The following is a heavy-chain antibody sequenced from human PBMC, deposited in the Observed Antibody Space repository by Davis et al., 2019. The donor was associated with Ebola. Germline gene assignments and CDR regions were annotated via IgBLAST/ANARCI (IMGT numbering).Heavy chain of an antibody. CDR3: GGYY. CDR2: IDTDGTTT. Sequence: SLKISCAASGFTFSSYWMHWVRQAQGKALLWVSLIDTDGTTTTYADSVKGRFTISRDNAKNTLYLQMNSLRAEDTAVYYCGGYYWGQGTLVTVSS. V-gene: IGHV3-74*01. J-gene: IGHJ4*02. CDR1: GFTFSSYW.